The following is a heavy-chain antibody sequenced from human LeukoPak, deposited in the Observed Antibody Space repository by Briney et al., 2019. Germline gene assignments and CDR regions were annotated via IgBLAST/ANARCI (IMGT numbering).Heavy chain of an antibody. CDR2: ISGRGASK. CDR3: AKGVAVAPDVTPFDY. V-gene: IGHV3-23*01. CDR1: GLTFNNYA. D-gene: IGHD2-2*01. Sequence: GGSLRLSCAVSGLTFNNYAMSWVRQAPGKGLEWVSGISGRGASKYYADSVKGRFTISRDNSKNTLYLQMNSLRAEDTAVYYCAKGVAVAPDVTPFDYWGQGTLVTVSS. J-gene: IGHJ4*02.